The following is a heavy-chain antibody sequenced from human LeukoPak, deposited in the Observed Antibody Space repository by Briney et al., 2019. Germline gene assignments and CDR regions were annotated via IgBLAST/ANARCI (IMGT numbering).Heavy chain of an antibody. CDR1: GGSFSSYY. CDR3: ARGGYSYGYYGMDV. CDR2: IYYSGST. V-gene: IGHV4-59*01. D-gene: IGHD5-18*01. J-gene: IGHJ6*02. Sequence: PSETLSLTCAVYGGSFSSYYWSWIRQPPGKGLEWIGYIYYSGSTNYNPSLKSRVTISVDTSKNQFSLKLSSVTAADTAVYYCARGGYSYGYYGMDVWGQGTTVTVSS.